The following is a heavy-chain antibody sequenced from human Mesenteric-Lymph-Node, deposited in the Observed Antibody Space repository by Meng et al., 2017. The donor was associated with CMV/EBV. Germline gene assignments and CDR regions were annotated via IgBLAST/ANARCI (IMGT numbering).Heavy chain of an antibody. J-gene: IGHJ6*02. Sequence: GGSLRLSCAASGFTFSNYAMQWVRQAPGKGLEWVALISSGGTEKFYADSVEGRFTISRDNSKNALYLQMNSLRVEDRAVYYCARDRGTGCRSTTCYSSVMDVWGQGSTVTVSS. CDR1: GFTFSNYA. D-gene: IGHD2-2*01. CDR2: ISSGGTEK. CDR3: ARDRGTGCRSTTCYSSVMDV. V-gene: IGHV3-30*04.